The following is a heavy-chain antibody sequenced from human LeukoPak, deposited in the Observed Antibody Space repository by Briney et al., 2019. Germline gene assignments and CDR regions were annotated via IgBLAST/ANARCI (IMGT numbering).Heavy chain of an antibody. CDR3: AKDLHYYYGSGRLDY. Sequence: GGSLRLSCAASGFTFNSYGMHWVRRAPGKGLEWVAFIRYDGSSQYYADSVKGRFTFSRDNSKNTLYLQMNSLRAEDTAVYYCAKDLHYYYGSGRLDYWGQGTLVTVSS. CDR2: IRYDGSSQ. CDR1: GFTFNSYG. D-gene: IGHD3-10*01. J-gene: IGHJ4*02. V-gene: IGHV3-30*02.